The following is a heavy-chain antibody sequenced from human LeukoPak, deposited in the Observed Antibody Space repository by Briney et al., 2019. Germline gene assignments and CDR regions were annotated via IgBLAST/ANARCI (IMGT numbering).Heavy chain of an antibody. D-gene: IGHD3-9*01. CDR1: GDYITTTNYY. V-gene: IGHV4-39*01. J-gene: IGHJ4*02. CDR2: VFYSGTT. CDR3: ARRSRLYRHETSGYHDS. Sequence: SETLSLTCNVSGDYITTTNYYWAWIRQPPGKGLEWIASVFYSGTTYYNPSLKSRVTISMDTSRKQISLRLTSVTATDTAIYYCARRSRLYRHETSGYHDSWGQGTLVTVSS.